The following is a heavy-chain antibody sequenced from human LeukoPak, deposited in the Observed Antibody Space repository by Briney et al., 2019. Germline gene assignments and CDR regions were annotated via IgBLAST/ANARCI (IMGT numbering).Heavy chain of an antibody. Sequence: GASVEVSCKASGCTLTSYYMHWVRQAPGQGLEWMGIINPSGGSTSYAQKFQGRVTMTRDTSTSTVYMELSSLRSEDTAVYYCATLYSSSWYGSGNYFDYWGQGTLVTVSS. CDR2: INPSGGST. D-gene: IGHD6-13*01. V-gene: IGHV1-46*01. J-gene: IGHJ4*02. CDR3: ATLYSSSWYGSGNYFDY. CDR1: GCTLTSYY.